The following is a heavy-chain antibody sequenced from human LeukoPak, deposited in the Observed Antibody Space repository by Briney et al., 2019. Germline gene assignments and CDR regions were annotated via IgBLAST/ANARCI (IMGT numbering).Heavy chain of an antibody. V-gene: IGHV3-33*01. CDR1: GFTFSTYG. CDR3: AREGGQQLGSFDY. Sequence: PGGSLRLSCAASGFTFSTYGMHWVRQAPGQGLEWEAIIWYDGSDKYYADSVKGRFAISRDNSKNTLYLQMNSLKVEDTAVYYCAREGGQQLGSFDYWGQGTLVTVSS. CDR2: IWYDGSDK. J-gene: IGHJ4*02. D-gene: IGHD6-13*01.